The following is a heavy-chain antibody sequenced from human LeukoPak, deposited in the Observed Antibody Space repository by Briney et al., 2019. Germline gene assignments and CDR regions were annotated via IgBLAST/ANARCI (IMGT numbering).Heavy chain of an antibody. CDR2: ISSSGSTI. V-gene: IGHV3-48*03. Sequence: GGSLRLSCAAAVFTFSSYEMNWVRQATGKGLEWVSYISSSGSTIYYADSVKGRFTISRDNSKNTLYLQMNSLRAEGTAVYYCARDRGYGAYWGQGTLVTVSS. CDR3: ARDRGYGAY. J-gene: IGHJ4*02. CDR1: VFTFSSYE. D-gene: IGHD5-18*01.